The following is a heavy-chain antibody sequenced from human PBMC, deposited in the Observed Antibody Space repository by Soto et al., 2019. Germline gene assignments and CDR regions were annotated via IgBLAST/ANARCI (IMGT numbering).Heavy chain of an antibody. J-gene: IGHJ6*02. D-gene: IGHD2-8*01. Sequence: SLRLSCAASGFTFSTYGMHWVRQAPGKGLEWVAVMWYDGTNEKYADSVKGRFTISRDNSKNTLYLQMNSLRAEDTAVYYCAKVLRYCTNGVCYTDYGMDVWGQGTTVTVSS. CDR1: GFTFSTYG. CDR3: AKVLRYCTNGVCYTDYGMDV. CDR2: MWYDGTNE. V-gene: IGHV3-33*06.